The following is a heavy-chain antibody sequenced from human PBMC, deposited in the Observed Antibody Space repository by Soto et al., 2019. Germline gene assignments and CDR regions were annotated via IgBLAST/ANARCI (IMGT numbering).Heavy chain of an antibody. D-gene: IGHD2-2*01. CDR2: IAYDGSNK. V-gene: IGHV3-30*18. CDR1: GFTFSSYG. Sequence: QVQLVESGGGVVQPGRSLRLSCVASGFTFSSYGMHWVRQAPGKGLEWVAVIAYDGSNKYYADSVKGRFTIPRDNSKNTLYLQMYSLRAEDTAVYYCAKDNCISTSCYRLYNWFDPWGQGTLVTVSS. J-gene: IGHJ5*02. CDR3: AKDNCISTSCYRLYNWFDP.